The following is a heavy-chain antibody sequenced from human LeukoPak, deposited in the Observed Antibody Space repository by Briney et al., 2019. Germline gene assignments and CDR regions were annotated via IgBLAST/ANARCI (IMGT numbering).Heavy chain of an antibody. J-gene: IGHJ4*02. Sequence: ASVKVSCKASGYTFTSYGIRWVRQAPGQGLEWMGWISAYNGNTNYAQKLQGRVTMTTDTSTSTAYMELRSLRSDDTAVYYCAREGDCSGGSCYWETDYWGQGTLVTVSS. D-gene: IGHD2-15*01. CDR1: GYTFTSYG. CDR2: ISAYNGNT. V-gene: IGHV1-18*01. CDR3: AREGDCSGGSCYWETDY.